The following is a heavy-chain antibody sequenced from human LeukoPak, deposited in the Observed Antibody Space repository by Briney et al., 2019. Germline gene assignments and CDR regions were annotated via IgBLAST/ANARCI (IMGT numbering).Heavy chain of an antibody. CDR1: GGSISSYY. D-gene: IGHD2/OR15-2a*01. CDR2: IYYSGST. V-gene: IGHV4-59*08. Sequence: SETLSLTCTVSGGSISSYYWSWIRQPPGKGLEWIGYIYYSGSTNYNPSLKSRVTISVDTSKNQFSLKLSSVTAADTAVYYCARQIWDAFDIWGQGTMVTVSS. J-gene: IGHJ3*02. CDR3: ARQIWDAFDI.